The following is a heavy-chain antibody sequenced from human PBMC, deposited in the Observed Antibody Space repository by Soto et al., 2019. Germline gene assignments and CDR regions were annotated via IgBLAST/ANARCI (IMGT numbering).Heavy chain of an antibody. D-gene: IGHD4-17*01. CDR3: ARRTVGWYFDL. Sequence: EVQLLESGGGLVQPGVSLRLSCAASGFTFSIYAMNWVRQAPGKGLEWVSVISGSGGSTYYADSVKGRFTISRDNSKNTLYLQMNSLRAEDTAVYYCARRTVGWYFDLWGRGTLVTVSS. V-gene: IGHV3-23*01. J-gene: IGHJ2*01. CDR2: ISGSGGST. CDR1: GFTFSIYA.